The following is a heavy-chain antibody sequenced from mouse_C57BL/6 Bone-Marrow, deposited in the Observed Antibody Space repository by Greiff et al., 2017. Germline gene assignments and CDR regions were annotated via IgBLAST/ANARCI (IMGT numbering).Heavy chain of an antibody. J-gene: IGHJ4*01. CDR1: GYTFTSYG. V-gene: IGHV1-81*01. CDR2: IYPRSGNT. Sequence: VKLQESGAELARPGASVKLSCKASGYTFTSYGISWVKQRTGQGLEWIGEIYPRSGNTYYNEKFKGKATLTADKSSSTAYMELRSLTSEDSAVYFCATRWYPVVDYWGQGTSVTVSS. CDR3: ATRWYPVVDY. D-gene: IGHD2-1*01.